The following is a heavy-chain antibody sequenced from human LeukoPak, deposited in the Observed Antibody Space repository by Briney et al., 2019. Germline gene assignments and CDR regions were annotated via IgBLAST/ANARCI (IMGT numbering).Heavy chain of an antibody. CDR1: GGTFSSYA. D-gene: IGHD3-22*01. CDR2: IIPIFGTA. V-gene: IGHV1-69*05. J-gene: IGHJ5*02. CDR3: ARGSNGVVVITSWFDP. Sequence: GASVKVSCKASGGTFSSYAISWVRQAPGQGLEWMGGIIPIFGTANYAQKFQGRVTMTRNTSINTAYMELSSLRSEDTAVYYCARGSNGVVVITSWFDPWGQGTLVTVSS.